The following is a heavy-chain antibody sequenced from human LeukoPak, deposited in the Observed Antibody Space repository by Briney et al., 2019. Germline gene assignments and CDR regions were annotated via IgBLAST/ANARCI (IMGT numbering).Heavy chain of an antibody. CDR1: GFTFSSYG. V-gene: IGHV3-23*01. CDR2: IRGSGTST. D-gene: IGHD7-27*01. Sequence: GSLRLSCAASGFTFSSYGMSWVRQAPGKGLEWVSCIRGSGTSTYYADSVKGRFTISRDNSKNTLYLQMNSLRVEDTAVYYCGRGHWGLDYWGQGTLVTVSS. J-gene: IGHJ4*02. CDR3: GRGHWGLDY.